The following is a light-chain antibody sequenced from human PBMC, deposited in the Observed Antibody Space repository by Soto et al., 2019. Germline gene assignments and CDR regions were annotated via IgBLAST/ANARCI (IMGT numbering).Light chain of an antibody. CDR2: GAS. J-gene: IGKJ1*01. Sequence: EIVMTQSAATLSVSPGEGATLPCRASQSVSSNLAWYQQKPGQAPRLLIYGASTRATGVPAGFSGSGSGTEFTLTISSLQSEDFAVYYCQQYNNWPQTFGQGTKVDIK. CDR1: QSVSSN. V-gene: IGKV3-15*01. CDR3: QQYNNWPQT.